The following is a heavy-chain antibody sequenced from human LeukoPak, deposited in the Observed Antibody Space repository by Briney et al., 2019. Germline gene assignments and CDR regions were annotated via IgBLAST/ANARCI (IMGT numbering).Heavy chain of an antibody. J-gene: IGHJ4*02. V-gene: IGHV3-15*01. Sequence: KSGGSLRLSCAASGXSFKGAWMSWVRQAPGKGLEWVGRIKSTTDGVTTDYAAPVKGRFTISRDDSRNTLYLQLNSLKTEDTALYYCTRIRGYSAYDFNYWGQGTLVTVSS. D-gene: IGHD5-12*01. CDR1: GXSFKGAW. CDR3: TRIRGYSAYDFNY. CDR2: IKSTTDGVTT.